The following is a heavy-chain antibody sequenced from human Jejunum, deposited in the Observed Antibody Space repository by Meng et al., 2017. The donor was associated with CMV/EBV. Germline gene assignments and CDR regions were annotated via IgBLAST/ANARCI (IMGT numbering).Heavy chain of an antibody. CDR1: GFTFTRHA. CDR3: ARDMGYTVTAPFDY. D-gene: IGHD4-11*01. J-gene: IGHJ4*02. CDR2: ISGSGPAT. V-gene: IGHV3-23*01. Sequence: SGFTFTRHAMSWVRQTPGKRPEWVAGISGSGPATYYAESVTGRFTISRDNSNNTLFLQMNALRGDDTAVYYCARDMGYTVTAPFDYWGQGSVVTVSS.